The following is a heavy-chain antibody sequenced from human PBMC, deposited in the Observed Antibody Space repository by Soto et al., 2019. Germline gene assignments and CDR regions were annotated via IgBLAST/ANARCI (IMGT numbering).Heavy chain of an antibody. CDR1: GFTFSSYA. V-gene: IGHV3-30-3*01. CDR3: ARARGSGEKYYFDY. CDR2: ISYDGSNK. Sequence: QVQLVESGGGVVQPGRSLRLSCAASGFTFSSYAMHWVRQAPGKGLEWVAVISYDGSNKYYADSVKGRFTISRDNSKNTLYLQMNSLRAEDTAVYYCARARGSGEKYYFDYWGQGTLVTVSS. D-gene: IGHD6-19*01. J-gene: IGHJ4*02.